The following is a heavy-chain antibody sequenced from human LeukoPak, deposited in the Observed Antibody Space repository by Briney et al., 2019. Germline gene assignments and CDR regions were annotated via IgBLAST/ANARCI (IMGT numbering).Heavy chain of an antibody. CDR2: IYHSGST. D-gene: IGHD2-2*01. V-gene: IGHV4-30-2*01. J-gene: IGHJ4*02. CDR1: GGSISSGGYY. CDR3: AREGGAPRYCSSTSCYWKVNY. Sequence: SQTLSLTCTVSGGSISSGGYYWSWIRQPPGKGLEWIGYIYHSGSTYYNPSLKSRVTISVDRSKNQFSLKLSSVTAADTAVYYCAREGGAPRYCSSTSCYWKVNYWGQGTLVTVSS.